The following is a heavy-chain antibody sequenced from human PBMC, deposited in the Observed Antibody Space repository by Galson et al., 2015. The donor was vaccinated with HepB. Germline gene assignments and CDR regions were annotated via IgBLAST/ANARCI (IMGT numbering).Heavy chain of an antibody. CDR1: GFTFSSYS. CDR3: ATGYSVPNHFDY. J-gene: IGHJ4*02. CDR2: ISSSSSYI. Sequence: SLRLSCAASGFTFSSYSMNWVRQAPGKGLEWVSSISSSSSYIYYADSVKGRFTISRDNAKNSLYLQMNSLRAEYTAVYYCATGYSVPNHFDYWGQGNLVTVSS. D-gene: IGHD5/OR15-5a*01. V-gene: IGHV3-21*01.